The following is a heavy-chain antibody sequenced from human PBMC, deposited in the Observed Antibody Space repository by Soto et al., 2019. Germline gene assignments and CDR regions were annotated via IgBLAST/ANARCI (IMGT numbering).Heavy chain of an antibody. Sequence: QVQLVQSGTEVKKPGSSVKVSCKASGGSLRTNPISGVRQAPGQGLEWMGGTGSGTGPGNHAQKFKGRLTVTADKSTSTVYMELTNLSSEDTAVYYCARRDSGGVYRFFDSWGQGTLVTVSS. CDR2: TGSGTGPG. CDR3: ARRDSGGVYRFFDS. D-gene: IGHD2-15*01. CDR1: GGSLRTNP. V-gene: IGHV1-69*06. J-gene: IGHJ4*02.